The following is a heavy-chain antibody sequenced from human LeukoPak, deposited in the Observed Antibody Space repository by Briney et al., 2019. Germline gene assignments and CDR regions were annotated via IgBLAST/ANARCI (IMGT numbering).Heavy chain of an antibody. V-gene: IGHV3-23*01. J-gene: IGHJ4*02. CDR2: ISEGGGNT. Sequence: PGGSLRLSCAASGFIFNRYAMSWVRQAPGKGLEWVSAISEGGGNTYYADSVKGRFTISRDNSKNTLDLQMNSLRAEDTAVYYCARVRWGGLYYFDYWGQGTLVTVSS. CDR1: GFIFNRYA. D-gene: IGHD3-16*01. CDR3: ARVRWGGLYYFDY.